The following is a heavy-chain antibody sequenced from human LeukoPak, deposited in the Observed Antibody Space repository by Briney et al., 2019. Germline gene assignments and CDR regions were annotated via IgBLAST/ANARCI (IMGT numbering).Heavy chain of an antibody. CDR2: IYYSGST. Sequence: SETLSLTCTVSGGSISSSSYYWGWIRQPPVKGLEWIGSIYYSGSTYYNPSLKSRVTISVDTSKNQFSLKLSSVTAADTAVYYCARHNSFGSSWYYFDYWGQGTLVTVSS. V-gene: IGHV4-39*01. J-gene: IGHJ4*02. CDR1: GGSISSSSYY. D-gene: IGHD6-13*01. CDR3: ARHNSFGSSWYYFDY.